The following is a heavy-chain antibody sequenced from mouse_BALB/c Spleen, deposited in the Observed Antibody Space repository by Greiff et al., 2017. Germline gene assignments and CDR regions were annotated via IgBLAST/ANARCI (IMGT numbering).Heavy chain of an antibody. D-gene: IGHD2-2*01. J-gene: IGHJ4*01. CDR3: ARRVRMDY. V-gene: IGHV1-80*01. CDR1: GYAFSSYW. Sequence: QVHVKQSGAELVRPGSSVKISCKASGYAFSSYWMNWVKQRPGQGLEWIGQIYPGDGDTNYNGKFKGKATLTADKSSSTAYMQLSSLTSEDSAVHFCARRVRMDYWGQGTSVTVSS. CDR2: IYPGDGDT.